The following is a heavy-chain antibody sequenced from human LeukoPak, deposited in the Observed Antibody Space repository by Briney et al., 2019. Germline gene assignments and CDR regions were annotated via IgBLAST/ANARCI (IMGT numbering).Heavy chain of an antibody. D-gene: IGHD3-9*01. Sequence: GGSLRLSCAASGFTFSSFGMSWVRQAPGKGLEWVSAISSTGGTAYYADSVKGRFTISRDNSKNSLYLQVNSLRAEDTAVYYCAKCILTGYYKGYMDVWGKGTTVTISS. CDR2: ISSTGGTA. J-gene: IGHJ6*03. V-gene: IGHV3-23*01. CDR1: GFTFSSFG. CDR3: AKCILTGYYKGYMDV.